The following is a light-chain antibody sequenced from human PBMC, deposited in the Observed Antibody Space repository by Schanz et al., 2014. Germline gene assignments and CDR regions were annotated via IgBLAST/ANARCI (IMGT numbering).Light chain of an antibody. J-gene: IGKJ1*01. CDR3: QQYNNWPPWT. CDR2: AAS. Sequence: PGERATLSCKTSQSVTTNLAWYQQKPGQAPRLLIYAASTRAAGIPARFGGSGSGKEFTLTISSLQSEDFAVYYCQQYNNWPPWTFGQGTKVEIK. CDR1: QSVTTN. V-gene: IGKV3-15*01.